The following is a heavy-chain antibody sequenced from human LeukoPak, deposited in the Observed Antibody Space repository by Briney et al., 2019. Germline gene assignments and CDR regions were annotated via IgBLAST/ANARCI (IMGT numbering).Heavy chain of an antibody. CDR3: ARDHTAMGSGHDY. V-gene: IGHV4-59*12. D-gene: IGHD5-18*01. CDR1: GGSISSYY. CDR2: IYYSGST. Sequence: SETLSLTCTVSGGSISSYYWSWIRQPPGKGLEWIGYIYYSGSTNYNPSLKSRVTISVDTSKNQFSLTLSSVTAADTAVYYCARDHTAMGSGHDYWGQGTLVTVSS. J-gene: IGHJ4*02.